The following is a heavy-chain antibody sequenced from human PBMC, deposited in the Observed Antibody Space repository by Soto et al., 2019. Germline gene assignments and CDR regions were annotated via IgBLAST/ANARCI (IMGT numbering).Heavy chain of an antibody. CDR1: GGTFSSYA. J-gene: IGHJ6*02. Sequence: QVQLVQSGAEVKKPGSSVKVSCKASGGTFSSYAISWVRQAPGQGLEWMGGIIPIFGTANYAQKVQGRVTITEDKSTSTAYMEQSRLRSEETAVYYCASNRGSSPAFYYYNGMDVWGQGPTVTVSS. V-gene: IGHV1-69*06. CDR3: ASNRGSSPAFYYYNGMDV. D-gene: IGHD3-16*01. CDR2: IIPIFGTA.